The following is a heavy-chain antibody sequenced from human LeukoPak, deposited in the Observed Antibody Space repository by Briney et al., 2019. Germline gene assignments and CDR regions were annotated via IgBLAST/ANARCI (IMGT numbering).Heavy chain of an antibody. J-gene: IGHJ4*02. CDR2: IYTSGST. V-gene: IGHV4-61*02. D-gene: IGHD6-13*01. CDR3: ARGYSSYDFDY. Sequence: SETLSLTCTVSGGSISSGSYYWSWIRQPAGKGLEWIGRIYTSGSTNYNPSLKSRVTISVDTSKNQFSLKLSSVTAADTAVYYCARGYSSYDFDYWGQGTLVTVSS. CDR1: GGSISSGSYY.